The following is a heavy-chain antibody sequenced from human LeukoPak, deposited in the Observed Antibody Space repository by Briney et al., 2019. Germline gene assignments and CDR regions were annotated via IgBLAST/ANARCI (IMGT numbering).Heavy chain of an antibody. Sequence: GGSLRLSCAASGFTFSSYGMHWVRQAPGKGLEWVAVIWYGGSNKYYADSVKGRFTISRDNSRNSLYLQMNSLRTEDSALYYCAKDFDWLPDYWGQGTLVTVSS. V-gene: IGHV3-33*03. CDR1: GFTFSSYG. J-gene: IGHJ4*02. CDR2: IWYGGSNK. D-gene: IGHD3-9*01. CDR3: AKDFDWLPDY.